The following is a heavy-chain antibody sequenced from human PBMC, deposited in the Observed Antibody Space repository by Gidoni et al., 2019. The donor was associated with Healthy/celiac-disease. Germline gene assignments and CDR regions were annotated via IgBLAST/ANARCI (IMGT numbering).Heavy chain of an antibody. CDR3: ARDNGALDTAMVTWYYYYGMDV. CDR1: GFTFSSYW. Sequence: EVQLVESGGGLVQPGGSLRLSCAASGFTFSSYWMHWVRQAPGKGLVWVSRINSDGSSTSYADSVKGRFTISRDNAKNTLYLQMNSLRAEDTAVYYCARDNGALDTAMVTWYYYYGMDVWGQGTTVTVSS. J-gene: IGHJ6*02. V-gene: IGHV3-74*01. D-gene: IGHD5-18*01. CDR2: INSDGSST.